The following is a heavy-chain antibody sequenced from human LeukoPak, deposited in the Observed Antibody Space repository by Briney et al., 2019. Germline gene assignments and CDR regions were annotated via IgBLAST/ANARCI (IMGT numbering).Heavy chain of an antibody. CDR1: GYPFTTYE. Sequence: SVKVSCKSSGYPFTTYEINWVRQADGQGLEWMGWVHTNTGNTAYAQRFQGRVTMTRNTSISTACMELSSLTSNDTAVYFCARGPRNDPWGQGTLVTVSS. D-gene: IGHD1-14*01. CDR2: VHTNTGNT. J-gene: IGHJ5*02. CDR3: ARGPRNDP. V-gene: IGHV1-8*01.